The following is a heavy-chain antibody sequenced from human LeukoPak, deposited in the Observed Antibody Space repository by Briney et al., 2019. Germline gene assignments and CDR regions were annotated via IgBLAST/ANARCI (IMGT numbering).Heavy chain of an antibody. CDR3: ARYCATTSCSPPFDY. CDR1: GGSISSDGYS. J-gene: IGHJ4*02. CDR2: IYPSGST. V-gene: IGHV4-30-2*01. D-gene: IGHD2-2*01. Sequence: SETLSLTCAVSGGSISSDGYSWSWIRQPPGKGLEWIGYIYPSGSTYYNPSLKSRVTISLDTSKNQFSLRLTSVTAADTAVYYCARYCATTSCSPPFDYWGQGTLVTVSS.